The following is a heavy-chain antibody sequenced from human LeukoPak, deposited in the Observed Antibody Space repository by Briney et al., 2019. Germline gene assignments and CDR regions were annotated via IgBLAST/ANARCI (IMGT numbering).Heavy chain of an antibody. V-gene: IGHV1-24*01. Sequence: GASVKVSCKVSGYTLTELSMHWVRQAPGKGLEWMGGFDPEDGETIYAQKFQGRVTMTEDTSTDTAYMELSSLRSEDTAVYYCATDFLYYGSGSPLVYWGQGTLVTVSS. D-gene: IGHD3-10*01. CDR3: ATDFLYYGSGSPLVY. J-gene: IGHJ4*02. CDR1: GYTLTELS. CDR2: FDPEDGET.